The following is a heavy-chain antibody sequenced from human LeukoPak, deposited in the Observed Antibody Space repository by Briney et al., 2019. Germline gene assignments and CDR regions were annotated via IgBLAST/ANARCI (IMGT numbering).Heavy chain of an antibody. Sequence: GASVKVSCKASGYTFTGYYMHWVRQAPGQGLEWMGWINPNSGGTNYAQKFQGRVTMTRDTSISTAYMELSRLRSDDTAVYYCARVDTAMVTPHFDYWGQGTLVTVSS. J-gene: IGHJ4*02. CDR2: INPNSGGT. D-gene: IGHD5-18*01. CDR3: ARVDTAMVTPHFDY. V-gene: IGHV1-2*02. CDR1: GYTFTGYY.